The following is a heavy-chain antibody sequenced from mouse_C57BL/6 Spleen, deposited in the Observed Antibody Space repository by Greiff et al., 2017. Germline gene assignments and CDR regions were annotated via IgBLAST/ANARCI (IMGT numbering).Heavy chain of an antibody. J-gene: IGHJ4*01. Sequence: VQLQQSGAELVKPGASVKISCKASGYAFSSYWMNWVKQRPGKGLEWIGQIYPGDGDTNYNGKFKGKATLTADKSSSTAYMQLSSLTSEDSAVYFCARTEGENSNPSYWGQGTSVTVSS. V-gene: IGHV1-80*01. CDR3: ARTEGENSNPSY. D-gene: IGHD2-5*01. CDR2: IYPGDGDT. CDR1: GYAFSSYW.